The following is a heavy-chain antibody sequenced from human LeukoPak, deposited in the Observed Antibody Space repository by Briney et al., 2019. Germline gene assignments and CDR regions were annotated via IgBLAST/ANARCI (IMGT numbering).Heavy chain of an antibody. CDR3: ARTAAGTGSDAFDI. CDR1: GFTFSSYD. V-gene: IGHV3-13*01. J-gene: IGHJ3*02. CDR2: IGTAGDT. Sequence: GGSLRLSCAASGFTFSSYDMHWIRQATGKGLEWVSAIGTAGDTYYPGSVKGRFTISRENAKNSLYLQMNSLRAGDTAVYYCARTAAGTGSDAFDIWGQGTMVTVSS. D-gene: IGHD6-13*01.